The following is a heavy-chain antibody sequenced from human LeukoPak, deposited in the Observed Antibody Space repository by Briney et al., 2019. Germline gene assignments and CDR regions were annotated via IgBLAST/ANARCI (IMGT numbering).Heavy chain of an antibody. CDR1: GFTFSDYW. V-gene: IGHV3-74*01. CDR2: IKSDGGLT. J-gene: IGHJ4*02. Sequence: PGGSLRLSCAASGFTFSDYWMHWVRQAPGKGLVWVSRIKSDGGLTNYADSVKGRFTISRDNAKNTLYLQMNSLRAEDTAVYYCASGPITMVRGVKREYYFDYWGQGTLVTVSS. D-gene: IGHD3-10*01. CDR3: ASGPITMVRGVKREYYFDY.